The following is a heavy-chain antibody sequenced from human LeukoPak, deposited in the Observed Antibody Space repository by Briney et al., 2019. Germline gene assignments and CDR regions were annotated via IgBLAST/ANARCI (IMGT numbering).Heavy chain of an antibody. D-gene: IGHD3-3*01. J-gene: IGHJ2*01. Sequence: PGGSLRLSCAASGFTFSSYSMNWVRQAPGKGLEWVSSISSSSSYIYYADSVKGRFTISRDNAKNSLYLQMNSLRAEDTAVYYCARPHNNWRWYFDLWGRGTLVTVSS. V-gene: IGHV3-21*01. CDR3: ARPHNNWRWYFDL. CDR1: GFTFSSYS. CDR2: ISSSSSYI.